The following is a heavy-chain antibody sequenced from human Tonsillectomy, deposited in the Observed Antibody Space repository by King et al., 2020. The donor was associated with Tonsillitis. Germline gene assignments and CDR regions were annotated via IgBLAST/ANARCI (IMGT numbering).Heavy chain of an antibody. V-gene: IGHV3-30*18. Sequence: VQLVESGGGVVQPGRSLRLSCATAGFTFSNYGMHWVRQAPGKGLEWVAFISYDGSNKYCADSVKGRFFISRDNSKNTLYVQMNSLRAEDTAVYYCAKDSWQWSSFCGMDVGGHGTTVTVSS. CDR1: GFTFSNYG. CDR3: AKDSWQWSSFCGMDV. CDR2: ISYDGSNK. J-gene: IGHJ6*02. D-gene: IGHD6-19*01.